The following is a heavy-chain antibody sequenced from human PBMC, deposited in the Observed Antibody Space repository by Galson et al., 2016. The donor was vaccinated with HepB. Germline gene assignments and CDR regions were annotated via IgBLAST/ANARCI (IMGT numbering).Heavy chain of an antibody. D-gene: IGHD4-23*01. CDR3: ARDLWRGGRIDY. V-gene: IGHV3-7*01. CDR2: IKQDGSEQ. Sequence: SLRLSCAASGFTFGSYWMSWVRQAPGKRLECVANIKQDGSEQYYVDSVKGRFTISRDNAKNTLYLQMNSLRAEDTAVYYCARDLWRGGRIDYWGQGTLVTVPS. J-gene: IGHJ4*02. CDR1: GFTFGSYW.